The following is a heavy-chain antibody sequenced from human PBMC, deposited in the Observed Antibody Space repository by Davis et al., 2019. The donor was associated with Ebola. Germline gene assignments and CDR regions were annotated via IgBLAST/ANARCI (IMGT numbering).Heavy chain of an antibody. CDR2: INHSGST. J-gene: IGHJ4*02. CDR3: ARGDSYYDPSGYYAGPEAPDH. Sequence: MPSETLSLTCAVYGGSFSGYYWSWIRQPPGKGLEWIGEINHSGSTYYSPSLRSRVTISVDTSKNLFSLKLTSVTAADTAVYYCARGDSYYDPSGYYAGPEAPDHWGQGILVSVSS. D-gene: IGHD3-22*01. V-gene: IGHV4-34*01. CDR1: GGSFSGYY.